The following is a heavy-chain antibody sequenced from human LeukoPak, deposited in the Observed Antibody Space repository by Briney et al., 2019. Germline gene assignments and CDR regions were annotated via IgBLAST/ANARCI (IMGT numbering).Heavy chain of an antibody. CDR2: ISSSGSSI. CDR3: ARDRSSRTSFDY. CDR1: GFTFNSFE. J-gene: IGHJ4*02. D-gene: IGHD6-6*01. Sequence: GGSLRLSCAASGFTFNSFEMNWVRQAPGKGLEWVSYISSSGSSIYYADSVKGRFTISRDNAKNSLYLHMNSLRAEDTAVYYCARDRSSRTSFDYWGQGTLVTVSS. V-gene: IGHV3-48*03.